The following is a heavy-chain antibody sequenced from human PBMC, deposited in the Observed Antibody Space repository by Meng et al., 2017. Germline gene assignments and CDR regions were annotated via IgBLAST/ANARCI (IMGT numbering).Heavy chain of an antibody. V-gene: IGHV3-30*01. CDR2: ISYDGSNK. CDR1: GFTFSCYA. Sequence: VQLGWAWGGVVQPGRSLSLFCAASGFTFSCYAMHWVRQAPGKGLEWVAVISYDGSNKYYADSVKGRFTISRDNSKNTLYLQMNSLRAEDTAVYYCASRNYGDYVDAFDIWGQGTMVTVSS. CDR3: ASRNYGDYVDAFDI. J-gene: IGHJ3*02. D-gene: IGHD4-17*01.